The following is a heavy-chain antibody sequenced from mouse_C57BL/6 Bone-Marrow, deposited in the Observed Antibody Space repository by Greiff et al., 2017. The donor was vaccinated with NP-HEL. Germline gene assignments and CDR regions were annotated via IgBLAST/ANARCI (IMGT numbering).Heavy chain of an antibody. J-gene: IGHJ4*01. CDR1: GFTFSDYG. CDR2: ISSGSSTI. D-gene: IGHD4-1*01. CDR3: ARGDWGGHYYAVDY. V-gene: IGHV5-17*01. Sequence: EVKLQESGGGLVKPGGSLKLSCAASGFTFSDYGMHWVRQAPEKGLEWVAYISSGSSTIYYADTVKGRFTISRDNAKNTLFLQMTSLRSEDTAMYYCARGDWGGHYYAVDYWGQGTSVTVSS.